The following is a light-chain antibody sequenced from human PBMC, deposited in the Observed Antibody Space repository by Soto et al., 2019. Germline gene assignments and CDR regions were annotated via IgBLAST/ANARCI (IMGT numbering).Light chain of an antibody. CDR2: DVS. Sequence: QSVLTQPASVSGSPGQSITISCNGTSSAVGGYKYVSWYQHHPGKAPKLMIYDVSNRPSGVSNRFSGSKSGNTASLTISGLQAEDEADYYCSSYTITSIRSVFGTGTKVTVL. J-gene: IGLJ1*01. V-gene: IGLV2-14*01. CDR3: SSYTITSIRSV. CDR1: SSAVGGYKY.